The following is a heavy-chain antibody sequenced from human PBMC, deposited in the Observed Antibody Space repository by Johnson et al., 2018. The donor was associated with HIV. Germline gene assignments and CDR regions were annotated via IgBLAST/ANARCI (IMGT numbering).Heavy chain of an antibody. D-gene: IGHD2-21*02. Sequence: VQLVESGGGVVRPGESLRLSCAASGFTFSTYAMHWVRQAPGKGLEWVSFIRFDGSNKSYADSVKVRFTISRDNSKNTLYLQMNSLRAEDTAVYYCARGGLLSPDAFDIWGQGTMVTVSS. CDR3: ARGGLLSPDAFDI. CDR2: IRFDGSNK. J-gene: IGHJ3*02. CDR1: GFTFSTYA. V-gene: IGHV3-30*02.